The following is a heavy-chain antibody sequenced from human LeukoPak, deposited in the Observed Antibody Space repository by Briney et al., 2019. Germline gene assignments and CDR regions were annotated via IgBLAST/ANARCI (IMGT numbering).Heavy chain of an antibody. CDR1: GFTFSGAA. V-gene: IGHV3-73*01. D-gene: IGHD3-10*01. J-gene: IGHJ4*02. CDR3: VPEPAVRGLISPIDY. CDR2: IRSKANNYAT. Sequence: GVSLKLSCAASGFTFSGAAMHWVRQASGKGLEWVGRIRSKANNYATTYAASVNGRFTISRDDSKSTAYLQMNSLKTEDTAVYYCVPEPAVRGLISPIDYWGQGTLVTVSS.